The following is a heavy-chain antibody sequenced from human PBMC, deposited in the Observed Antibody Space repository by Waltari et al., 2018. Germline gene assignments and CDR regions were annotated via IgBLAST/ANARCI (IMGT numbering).Heavy chain of an antibody. Sequence: QLQLQESGPGLVKPSETLSLTCTVPGGSISSSSYYWGWIRQPPGKGLEWIGSIYYSGSTYYNPSLKSRVTISVDTSKNQFSLKLSSVTAADTAVYYCARALIPSYYDFWSGTRGFDYWGQGTLVTVSS. CDR1: GGSISSSSYY. CDR2: IYYSGST. D-gene: IGHD3-3*01. J-gene: IGHJ4*02. V-gene: IGHV4-39*07. CDR3: ARALIPSYYDFWSGTRGFDY.